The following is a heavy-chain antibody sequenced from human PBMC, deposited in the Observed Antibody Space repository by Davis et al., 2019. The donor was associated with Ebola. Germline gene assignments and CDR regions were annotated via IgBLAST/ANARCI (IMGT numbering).Heavy chain of an antibody. J-gene: IGHJ4*02. CDR3: TPDLVVVVAA. Sequence: GESLKISCAASGFTFSNAWMSWVRQAPGKGLEWVGRIKSKTDGGTTDYAAPVKGRFTISRDDSKSIAYLQMNSLKTEDTAVYYCTPDLVVVVAAGGQGTLVTVSS. CDR2: IKSKTDGGTT. CDR1: GFTFSNAW. V-gene: IGHV3-15*01. D-gene: IGHD2-15*01.